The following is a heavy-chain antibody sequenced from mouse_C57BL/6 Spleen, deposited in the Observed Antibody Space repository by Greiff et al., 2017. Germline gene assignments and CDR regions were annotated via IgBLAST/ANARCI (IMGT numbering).Heavy chain of an antibody. J-gene: IGHJ4*01. CDR2: INPSTGGT. D-gene: IGHD1-1*01. CDR1: GYSFTGYY. CDR3: ARKDGSSYPYAMDY. Sequence: EVQLQQSGPELVKPGASVKISCKASGYSFTGYYMNWVKQSPEKSLEWIGEINPSTGGTTYNQKFKAKATLTVDKSSSTAYMQLKSLTSEDSAVYYCARKDGSSYPYAMDYWGQGTSVTVSS. V-gene: IGHV1-42*01.